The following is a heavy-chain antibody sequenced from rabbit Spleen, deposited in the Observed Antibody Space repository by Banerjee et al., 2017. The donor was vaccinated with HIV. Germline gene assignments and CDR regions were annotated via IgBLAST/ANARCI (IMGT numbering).Heavy chain of an antibody. CDR1: CVSFSSSDY. CDR3: ARDTGSNFSRYGMDL. V-gene: IGHV1S40*01. J-gene: IGHJ6*01. Sequence: QSLVEAGGDLVMPGASLTPTCSASCVSFSSSDYMSWVRQAPGRGVEWITCIVCGSSAFDYTANWTKGRFPFSKSKSTTVTVQMQSLTVAAAATSFCARDTGSNFSRYGMDLWGPGTLVTVS. CDR2: IVCGSSAFD. D-gene: IGHD4-2*01.